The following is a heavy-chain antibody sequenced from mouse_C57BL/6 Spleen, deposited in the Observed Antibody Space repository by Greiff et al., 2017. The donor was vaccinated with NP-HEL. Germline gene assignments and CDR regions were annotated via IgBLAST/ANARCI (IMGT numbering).Heavy chain of an antibody. CDR3: AREFITTVVADYFDY. D-gene: IGHD1-1*01. CDR1: GYTFTSYW. CDR2: IHPNSGST. J-gene: IGHJ2*01. V-gene: IGHV1-64*01. Sequence: VQLQQPGAELVKPGASVKLSCKASGYTFTSYWMHWVKQRPGQGLEWIGMIHPNSGSTNYNEKSKSKATLTVDKSSSTAYMQLSSLTSEDSAVYYCAREFITTVVADYFDYWGQGTTLTVSS.